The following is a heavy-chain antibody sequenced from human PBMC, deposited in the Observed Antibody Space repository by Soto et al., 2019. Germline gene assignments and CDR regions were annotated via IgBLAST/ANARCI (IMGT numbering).Heavy chain of an antibody. Sequence: QVQLVQSGAEVKKPGASVKVSCKASGYTFTSYGISWVRQAPGQGLEWMGWISTYNGNTNYAQKRQGRVTMTTDPATSTAYMELRSLRSDDTAVYYCARDGQTTMVRGVRGGSYNYYGMDVWGQGTTVTVSS. CDR2: ISTYNGNT. V-gene: IGHV1-18*04. CDR1: GYTFTSYG. CDR3: ARDGQTTMVRGVRGGSYNYYGMDV. J-gene: IGHJ6*02. D-gene: IGHD3-10*01.